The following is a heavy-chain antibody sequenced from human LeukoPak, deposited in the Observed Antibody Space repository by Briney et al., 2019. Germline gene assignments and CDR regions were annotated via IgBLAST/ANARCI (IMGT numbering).Heavy chain of an antibody. CDR2: IIPIFGTA. V-gene: IGHV1-69*05. CDR3: ARDLRGEYCSSTSGDWCAFDI. Sequence: GASVKVSCKASGGTFSNYAISWVRQAPGQGLEWMGGIIPIFGTAKYAQKFQGRVTITTDESTSTAYMELSSLRSEDTAVYYCARDLRGEYCSSTSGDWCAFDIWGQGTMVTVSS. CDR1: GGTFSNYA. D-gene: IGHD2-2*01. J-gene: IGHJ3*02.